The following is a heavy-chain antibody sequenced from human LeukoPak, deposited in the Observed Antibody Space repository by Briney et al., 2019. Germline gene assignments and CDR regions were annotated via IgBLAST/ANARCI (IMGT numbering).Heavy chain of an antibody. Sequence: GGSLRLSCTASGFTVSSNYMSWVRQAPGKGLEWVSVIYSGGSTYYADSVKGRFTISRDNSKNTLYLQMNSLRAEDTAVYYCARASSTSAFSGMDVWGKGTTVTVSS. CDR1: GFTVSSNY. CDR2: IYSGGST. J-gene: IGHJ6*04. V-gene: IGHV3-53*01. D-gene: IGHD2-2*01. CDR3: ARASSTSAFSGMDV.